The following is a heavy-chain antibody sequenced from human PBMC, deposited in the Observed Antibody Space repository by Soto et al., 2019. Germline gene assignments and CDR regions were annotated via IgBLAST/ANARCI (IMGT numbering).Heavy chain of an antibody. J-gene: IGHJ4*02. Sequence: SETLSLTCTVSGGSMSSSNWWNWVRQSPGKGLEWIGEAHHSGRTNYNPSLKSRVTISVDKSKNHFSLKLSSVTAADTAVYYCARSADYLDSNGYFYYFDYWGQGTLVTVSS. V-gene: IGHV4-4*02. CDR1: GGSMSSSNW. D-gene: IGHD3-22*01. CDR3: ARSADYLDSNGYFYYFDY. CDR2: AHHSGRT.